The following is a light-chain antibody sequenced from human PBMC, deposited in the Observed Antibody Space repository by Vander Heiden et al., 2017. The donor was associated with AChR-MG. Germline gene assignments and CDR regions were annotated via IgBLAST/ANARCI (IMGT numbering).Light chain of an antibody. CDR1: SSNIGAGYG. J-gene: IGLJ3*02. CDR2: GNS. CDR3: QSYDSSLSGWV. Sequence: QSVLTQPPSVSGAPGQRVTIPCTGSSSNIGAGYGVHWYQQLPGTAPKLLIYGNSDRPSGVPDRFSGSKSGTSASLAITGRQAEDEADYYCQSYDSSLSGWVFGGGTKLTVL. V-gene: IGLV1-40*01.